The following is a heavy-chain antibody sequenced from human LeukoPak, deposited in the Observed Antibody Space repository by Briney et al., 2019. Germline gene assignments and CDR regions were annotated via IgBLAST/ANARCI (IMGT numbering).Heavy chain of an antibody. CDR2: IYYSGST. Sequence: PSETLSLTCTVSGGSISSSSYYWGWIRQPPGKGLEWIGSIYYSGSTYYNPSLKSRVTISVDTSKNQFSPKLSSVTAADTAVHYCARTRRGRVVPAATQEKSYWYFDLWGRGTLVTVSS. V-gene: IGHV4-39*01. J-gene: IGHJ2*01. D-gene: IGHD2-2*01. CDR3: ARTRRGRVVPAATQEKSYWYFDL. CDR1: GGSISSSSYY.